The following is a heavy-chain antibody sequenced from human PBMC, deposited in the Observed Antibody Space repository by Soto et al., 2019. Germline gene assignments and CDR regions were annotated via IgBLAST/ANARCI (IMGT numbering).Heavy chain of an antibody. V-gene: IGHV4-30-4*01. J-gene: IGHJ3*01. CDR2: IYYSGST. Sequence: SETLSLTCTVSGGSISSGGYYWSWIRQPPGKGLEWIGYIYYSGSTYYNPSLKSRVTISVDTSKNQFSLKLSSVTAADTAVYYCASVLSGYGFGLGAFDVWGQGTMVTVSS. CDR1: GGSISSGGYY. D-gene: IGHD5-18*01. CDR3: ASVLSGYGFGLGAFDV.